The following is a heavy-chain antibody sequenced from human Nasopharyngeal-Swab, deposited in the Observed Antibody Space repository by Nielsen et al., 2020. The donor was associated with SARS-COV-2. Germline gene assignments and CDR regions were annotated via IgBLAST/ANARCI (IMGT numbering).Heavy chain of an antibody. CDR3: AKLHDSSGYYFDY. V-gene: IGHV3-9*01. CDR1: GFTFDDYA. CDR2: ISWNSGSI. Sequence: SLKISCAASGFTFDDYAMHWVRQAPGKGLEWVSGISWNSGSIGYADSVKGRFTISRDNAKNSLYLQMNSLRAEDTALYYCAKLHDSSGYYFDYWGQGTLVTVSS. J-gene: IGHJ4*02. D-gene: IGHD3-22*01.